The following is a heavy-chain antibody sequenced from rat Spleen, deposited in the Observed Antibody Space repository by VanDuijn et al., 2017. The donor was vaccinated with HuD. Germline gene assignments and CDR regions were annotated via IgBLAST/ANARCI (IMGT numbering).Heavy chain of an antibody. CDR3: ARWADY. CDR1: GFSLTSYN. J-gene: IGHJ2*01. V-gene: IGHV2-45*01. CDR2: MWSGGST. Sequence: QVQLKESGPGLVQPSETLSLTCTVSGFSLTSYNVHWVRQPPGKGLEWMGVMWSGGSTDYNSALKSRLSISRDTSKSQVFLKMNSLQTEDTAMYFCARWADYWGQGVMVTVSS. D-gene: IGHD4-6*01.